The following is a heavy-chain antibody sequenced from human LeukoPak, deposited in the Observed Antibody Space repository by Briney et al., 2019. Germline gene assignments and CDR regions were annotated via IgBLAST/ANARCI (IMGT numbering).Heavy chain of an antibody. CDR1: GYTFTGHY. CDR2: INPNSGGT. Sequence: ASVKVSCKASGYTFTGHYMHWVRQAPGQGLEWMGRINPNSGGTNYAQKFQGRVTMTRDTSISTAYMELSRLRSDDTAVYYCARDVGSGYSYGFDYWGQGTLVTVSS. J-gene: IGHJ4*02. D-gene: IGHD5-18*01. V-gene: IGHV1-2*06. CDR3: ARDVGSGYSYGFDY.